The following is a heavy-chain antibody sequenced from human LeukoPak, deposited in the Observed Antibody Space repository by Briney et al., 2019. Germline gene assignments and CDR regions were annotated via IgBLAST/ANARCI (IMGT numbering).Heavy chain of an antibody. CDR2: IYSGGST. CDR1: GFTVSSNY. J-gene: IGHJ6*02. V-gene: IGHV3-66*02. Sequence: GGSLRLSCAASGFTVSSNYMSWVRQAPGKGLEWVSVIYSGGSTYYADSVKGRFTISRDNSKNTLYLQMNSLRAEDTAVYYCARDQGDPYYYYGMDAWGRGTTVTVSS. CDR3: ARDQGDPYYYYGMDA.